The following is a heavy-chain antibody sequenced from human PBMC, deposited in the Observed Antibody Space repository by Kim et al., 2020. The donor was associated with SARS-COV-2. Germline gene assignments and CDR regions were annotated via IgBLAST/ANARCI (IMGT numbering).Heavy chain of an antibody. CDR3: ARGRLNFDF. J-gene: IGHJ4*02. V-gene: IGHV4-34*01. Sequence: GTTYNPSLKGRVTMSLDTSPNEYFLKLTSVTAADTAIYYCARGRLNFDFWGQGSQVTVSS. CDR2: GT.